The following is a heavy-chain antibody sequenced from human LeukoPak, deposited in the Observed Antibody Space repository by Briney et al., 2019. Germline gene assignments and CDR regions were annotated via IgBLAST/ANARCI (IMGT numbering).Heavy chain of an antibody. CDR3: ARGGYYYGSGVNDAFDI. V-gene: IGHV4-59*01. J-gene: IGHJ3*02. Sequence: SETLSLTCTVSGGSISSYYWSWIRQPPGKGLEWIGYIYYSGSTNYNPSLKSRVTISVDTSKDQFSLKLSSVTAADTAVYYCARGGYYYGSGVNDAFDIWGQGTMVTVSS. CDR2: IYYSGST. CDR1: GGSISSYY. D-gene: IGHD3-10*01.